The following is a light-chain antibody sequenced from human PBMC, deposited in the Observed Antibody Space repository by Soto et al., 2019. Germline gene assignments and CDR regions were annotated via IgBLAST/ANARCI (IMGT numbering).Light chain of an antibody. Sequence: EIVLTQSPGTLSLSPGERATLSCRASQTIITLAWYQRKPGQAPRLLIYRVSSRATGVPDRFSGSGSGTDYTLTISRLEPEDFAVYYCQQYGNLPLTFGGGTKVDIK. J-gene: IGKJ4*01. CDR3: QQYGNLPLT. CDR1: QTIIT. V-gene: IGKV3-20*01. CDR2: RVS.